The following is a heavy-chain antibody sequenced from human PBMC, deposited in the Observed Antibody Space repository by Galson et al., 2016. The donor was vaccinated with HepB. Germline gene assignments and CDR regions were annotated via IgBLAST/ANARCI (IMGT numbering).Heavy chain of an antibody. CDR2: ISPYNGNT. CDR1: GYTFTNYG. D-gene: IGHD2-2*01. Sequence: SVKVSCKASGYTFTNYGISWVRQAPGQGLEWMGWISPYNGNTDFAQKFQGRVSMTTDTSTSTAYMELRSLTSDDTAVYYWARQGPAAKWSDFYYYGMDVWGQGTTVTVSS. CDR3: ARQGPAAKWSDFYYYGMDV. J-gene: IGHJ6*02. V-gene: IGHV1-18*01.